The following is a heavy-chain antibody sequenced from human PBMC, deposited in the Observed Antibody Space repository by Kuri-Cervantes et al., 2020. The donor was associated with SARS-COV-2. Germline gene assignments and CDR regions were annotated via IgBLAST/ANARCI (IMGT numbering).Heavy chain of an antibody. J-gene: IGHJ4*02. CDR1: GFTFSSYA. D-gene: IGHD3-10*01. CDR2: ISGSGGST. Sequence: GESLKISCAASGFTFSSYAMGWVRQAPGKGLEWVSAISGSGGSTYYADSVKGRFTISRDNSKNTLYLQMNSLRAEDTAVYYCAKHAMVRGVIITKAGGSDYWGQGTLVTVSS. CDR3: AKHAMVRGVIITKAGGSDY. V-gene: IGHV3-23*01.